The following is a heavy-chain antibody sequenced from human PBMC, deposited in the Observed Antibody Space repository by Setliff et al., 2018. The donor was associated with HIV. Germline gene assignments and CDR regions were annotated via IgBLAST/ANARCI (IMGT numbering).Heavy chain of an antibody. CDR1: G. CDR3: VKGDNFWTGYSTYFEFDP. D-gene: IGHD3-3*01. Sequence: GLHWVRQAPGEGLEWVTFIRYDGSEKFYADSVRGRFTISRDNSKNKLYLQMNSLRIEDTAIYYCVKGDNFWTGYSTYFEFDPWGQGTLVTVSS. CDR2: IRYDGSEK. J-gene: IGHJ5*02. V-gene: IGHV3-30*02.